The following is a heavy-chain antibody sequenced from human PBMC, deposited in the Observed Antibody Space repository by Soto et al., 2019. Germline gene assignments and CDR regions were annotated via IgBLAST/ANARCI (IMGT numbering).Heavy chain of an antibody. CDR3: AKGSWLTYCGGDCYSDNGMDV. CDR2: ISGSGGST. J-gene: IGHJ6*02. V-gene: IGHV3-23*01. CDR1: GFTFSSYA. D-gene: IGHD2-21*02. Sequence: PGGSLRLSCAASGFTFSSYAMSWVRQAPGKGLEWVSAISGSGGSTYYADSVKGRFTISRDNSKNTLYLQMNSLRAEDTAVYYCAKGSWLTYCGGDCYSDNGMDVWGQGTTVTVSS.